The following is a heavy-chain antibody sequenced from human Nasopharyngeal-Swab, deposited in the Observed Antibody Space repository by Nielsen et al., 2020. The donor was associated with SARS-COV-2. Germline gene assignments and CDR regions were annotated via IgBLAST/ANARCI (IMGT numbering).Heavy chain of an antibody. J-gene: IGHJ3*02. D-gene: IGHD3-10*01. CDR2: ISWDGGST. V-gene: IGHV3-43D*04. Sequence: GESLKISCAASGFIFDDYAMHWVRQAPGKGLEWVSLISWDGGSTYYVDSVKGRFTISRDNSRNSLYLQMNSLRAEDTALYYCAKGLAGGSGAFGIWGQGTMVTVSS. CDR1: GFIFDDYA. CDR3: AKGLAGGSGAFGI.